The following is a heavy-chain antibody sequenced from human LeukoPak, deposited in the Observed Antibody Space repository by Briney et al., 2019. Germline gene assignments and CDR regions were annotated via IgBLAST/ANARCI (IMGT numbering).Heavy chain of an antibody. D-gene: IGHD2-2*01. Sequence: SETLSLTCAVYGGSFSGYYWSWIRQPPGKGLEWIGEINHSGSTNYNPPLKSRVTISVDTSKNQFYLKLSSVTAADTAVYYCARQGTSYQLLLDYFDYWGQGTLVTVSS. CDR2: INHSGST. CDR3: ARQGTSYQLLLDYFDY. CDR1: GGSFSGYY. V-gene: IGHV4-34*01. J-gene: IGHJ4*02.